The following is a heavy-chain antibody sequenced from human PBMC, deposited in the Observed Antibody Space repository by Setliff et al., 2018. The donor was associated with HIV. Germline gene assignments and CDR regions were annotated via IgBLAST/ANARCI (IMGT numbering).Heavy chain of an antibody. D-gene: IGHD3-22*01. CDR3: ARDWEARADYYDTSGQAQYFQH. CDR2: INPSGGTT. V-gene: IGHV1-46*01. CDR1: GYSFTSYC. Sequence: ASVKVSCKASGYSFTSYCVHWVRQAPGQGLEWMGVINPSGGTTSYAQKFQGRVTMTRDTSTSTVYMELSSLRSEDTAVYYCARDWEARADYYDTSGQAQYFQHWGQGTLVTVSS. J-gene: IGHJ1*01.